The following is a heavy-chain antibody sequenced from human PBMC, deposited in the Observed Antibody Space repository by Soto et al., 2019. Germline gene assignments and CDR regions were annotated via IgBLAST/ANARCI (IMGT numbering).Heavy chain of an antibody. CDR1: GYSFTSYW. V-gene: IGHV5-51*01. Sequence: PGESLKISCKGSGYSFTSYWIGWVRQMPGKGLEWMGIIYPGDSDTRYSPSFQGQVTISADKSISTAYLQWSSLKASDTAMYYCARHPHYYDSSGYYYGPYYYGMDVWGQGTTVTVS. CDR3: ARHPHYYDSSGYYYGPYYYGMDV. CDR2: IYPGDSDT. D-gene: IGHD3-22*01. J-gene: IGHJ6*02.